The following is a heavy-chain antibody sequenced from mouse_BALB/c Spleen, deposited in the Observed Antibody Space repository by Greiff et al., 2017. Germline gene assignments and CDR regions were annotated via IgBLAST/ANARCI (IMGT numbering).Heavy chain of an antibody. CDR1: GYSFTGYN. CDR2: IDPYYGGT. J-gene: IGHJ2*01. D-gene: IGHD1-1*01. CDR3: ARSEYYGSTHYFDY. V-gene: IGHV1-39*01. Sequence: EVQLQQSGPELEKPSDSVTISCTASGYSFTGYNMNWVKQRNGKSLEWIGNIDPYYGGTSYNQKFKGKATLTVDKSSSTAYMQLKSLTSEDSAVYYCARSEYYGSTHYFDYWGQGTTLTVSS.